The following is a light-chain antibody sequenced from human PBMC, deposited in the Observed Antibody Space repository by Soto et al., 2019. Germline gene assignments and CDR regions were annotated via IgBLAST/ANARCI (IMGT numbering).Light chain of an antibody. CDR2: GAS. Sequence: EIVMTQSPATLPVSPGERATLFCRASQSVNNYLAWYQQRPGQAPRLLIYGASTRATGIPTRFSGSGSGTEFTLTISSLQPEDFAVYYCQHYNYWVTFGGGTKVEI. CDR1: QSVNNY. J-gene: IGKJ4*01. V-gene: IGKV3-15*01. CDR3: QHYNYWVT.